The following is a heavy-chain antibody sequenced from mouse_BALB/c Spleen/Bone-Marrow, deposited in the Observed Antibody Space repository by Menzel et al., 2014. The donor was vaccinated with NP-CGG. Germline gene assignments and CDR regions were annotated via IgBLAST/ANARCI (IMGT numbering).Heavy chain of an antibody. Sequence: EVQLQQSGAELVKPGASVKLSCTASGFNIKDTYMHWVKQRPEQGLEWIGRIDPANGNAKYDPKFQGKATITADTSSNTASLQLTSLTSEDTAFYYCARYRLGTYFDFWGQSTTLTVSS. D-gene: IGHD2-14*01. V-gene: IGHV14-3*02. CDR2: IDPANGNA. CDR3: ARYRLGTYFDF. CDR1: GFNIKDTY. J-gene: IGHJ2*01.